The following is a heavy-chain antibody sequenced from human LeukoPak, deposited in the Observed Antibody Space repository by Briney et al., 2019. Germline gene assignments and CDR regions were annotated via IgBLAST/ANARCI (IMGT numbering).Heavy chain of an antibody. D-gene: IGHD6-13*01. V-gene: IGHV1-18*01. Sequence: GASVKVSCKGSGYTLTNYGINWVRQAPGQGLEWMGWISTYNGNTNYAPKLQGRVTMTTDTSTSTAFMELRSLTSDDTAVYFCASDQPGITAAGRSPAYDYWGQGTLVTVSS. CDR2: ISTYNGNT. J-gene: IGHJ4*02. CDR1: GYTLTNYG. CDR3: ASDQPGITAAGRSPAYDY.